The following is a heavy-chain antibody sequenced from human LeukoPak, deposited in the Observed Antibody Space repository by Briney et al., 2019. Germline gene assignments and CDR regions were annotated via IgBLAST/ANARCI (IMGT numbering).Heavy chain of an antibody. V-gene: IGHV3-23*01. J-gene: IGHJ6*02. D-gene: IGHD3-10*01. CDR3: ARESGYYGSGSPTYYYYGMDV. CDR2: IGAGGTFT. Sequence: PGGSLRLSCTASGFTFSSYAMNWVRQAPGKGLEWVSGIGAGGTFTYYADSVKGRFTISRDNAKNSLYLQMNSLRAEDTAVYYCARESGYYGSGSPTYYYYGMDVWGQGTTVTVSS. CDR1: GFTFSSYA.